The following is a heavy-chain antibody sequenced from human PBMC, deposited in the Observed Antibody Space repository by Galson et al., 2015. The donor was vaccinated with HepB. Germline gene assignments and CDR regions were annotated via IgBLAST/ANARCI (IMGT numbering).Heavy chain of an antibody. D-gene: IGHD3-10*01. CDR2: ISYDGSNK. CDR3: AKDERRGAVIY. V-gene: IGHV3-30*18. J-gene: IGHJ4*02. Sequence: SLRLSCAASGFTFSSYGMHWVRQAPGKGLEWVAVISYDGSNKYYADSVKGRFTIPRDNSKNTLYLQMNSLRAEDTAVYYCAKDERRGAVIYWGQGTLVTVSS. CDR1: GFTFSSYG.